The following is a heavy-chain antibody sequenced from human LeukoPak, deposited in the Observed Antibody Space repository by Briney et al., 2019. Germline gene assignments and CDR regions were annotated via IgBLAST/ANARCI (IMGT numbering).Heavy chain of an antibody. J-gene: IGHJ4*02. Sequence: PGRSLRLSCAASGFTFDDYAMHWVRQAPGKGLEWVSGISWNSGSIGYADSVKGRFTISRDNAKNSLYLQMNSLRAEDMALYYCAKGIGITGTTVFDYWGQGTLVTVSS. D-gene: IGHD1-7*01. CDR1: GFTFDDYA. CDR3: AKGIGITGTTVFDY. CDR2: ISWNSGSI. V-gene: IGHV3-9*03.